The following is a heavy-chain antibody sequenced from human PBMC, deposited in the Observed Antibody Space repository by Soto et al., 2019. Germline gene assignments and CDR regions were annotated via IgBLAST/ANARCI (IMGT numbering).Heavy chain of an antibody. CDR1: GYTFTSYD. V-gene: IGHV1-8*01. CDR2: MNPNSGNT. J-gene: IGHJ4*02. D-gene: IGHD6-13*01. CDR3: ARGGGRRIAAASTVDY. Sequence: QVQLVQSGAEVKKPGASVKVSCKASGYTFTSYDINWVRQATGQGLEWMGWMNPNSGNTGYAQKFQGRVTMTRNTSISTSYMELSSLGSEDTAVYYCARGGGRRIAAASTVDYWGQGTLVTVSS.